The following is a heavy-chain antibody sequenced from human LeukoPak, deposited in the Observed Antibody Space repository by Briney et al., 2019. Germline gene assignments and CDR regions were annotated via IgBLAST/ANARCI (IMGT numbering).Heavy chain of an antibody. Sequence: GGSLRLSCAASGFSVGSNYMTWVRQAPGKGLEWVSATVGGGCPNTYHADSVKGRFTISRDNSKNTLFLQMNSLRAEDTAIYYCTKAPIVSCSGAFCYPFDSWGQGTLVTVSS. D-gene: IGHD2-15*01. V-gene: IGHV3-23*01. CDR3: TKAPIVSCSGAFCYPFDS. CDR2: TVGGGCPNT. J-gene: IGHJ4*02. CDR1: GFSVGSNY.